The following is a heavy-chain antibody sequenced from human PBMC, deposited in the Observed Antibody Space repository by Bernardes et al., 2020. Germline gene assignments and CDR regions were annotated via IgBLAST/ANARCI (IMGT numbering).Heavy chain of an antibody. J-gene: IGHJ6*03. Sequence: ASVKVSCKASGYTLTSHFMHWVRQAPGQGLEWMGMINPSRGGTTYAQQFQGRVIMTRDTSTNTVYMELNSLRSEDTAVYYCARASDYMDVWGAGTTVTVSS. CDR2: INPSRGGT. V-gene: IGHV1-46*01. CDR1: GYTLTSHF. CDR3: ARASDYMDV.